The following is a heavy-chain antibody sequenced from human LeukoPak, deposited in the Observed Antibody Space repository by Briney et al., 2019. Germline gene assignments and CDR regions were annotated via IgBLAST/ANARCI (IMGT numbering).Heavy chain of an antibody. Sequence: PSQTLSLTCTVPGGSISSYYWSWIRQPPGKGLEWLGYIYYSGSTKYNPSLESRVIISVDTSKSQFSLKLSSVTTADTAVYYCARGGGSPEFWGQGTQVSVCS. D-gene: IGHD1-26*01. CDR3: ARGGGSPEF. J-gene: IGHJ4*02. CDR1: GGSISSYY. CDR2: IYYSGST. V-gene: IGHV4-59*01.